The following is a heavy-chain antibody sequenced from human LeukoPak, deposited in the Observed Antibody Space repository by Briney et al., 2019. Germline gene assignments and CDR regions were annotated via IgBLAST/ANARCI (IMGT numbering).Heavy chain of an antibody. Sequence: ASVKISCKVSGYTFTDYYMHWVQQVPGKGPEWMGLVDPEDGETIYAEKFQGRVTITADTSTDTAYMELSSLRSEDTAVYYCATGRYCSGGSCYLDYWGQGTLVTVSS. CDR1: GYTFTDYY. CDR3: ATGRYCSGGSCYLDY. V-gene: IGHV1-69-2*01. J-gene: IGHJ4*02. CDR2: VDPEDGET. D-gene: IGHD2-15*01.